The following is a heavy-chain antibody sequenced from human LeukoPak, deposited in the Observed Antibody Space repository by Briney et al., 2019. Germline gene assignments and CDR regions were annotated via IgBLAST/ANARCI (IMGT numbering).Heavy chain of an antibody. Sequence: PGGSRRLSCAASGFTFSSYAMHWVRQAPGKGLEWVAVISYDGGNKYYADSVKGRFTISRDNSKNTLYLQMNSLRAEDTAVYYCARPGFRTSYDFWSGYPEGAFDIWGQGTMVTVSS. D-gene: IGHD3-3*01. CDR1: GFTFSSYA. CDR3: ARPGFRTSYDFWSGYPEGAFDI. J-gene: IGHJ3*02. CDR2: ISYDGGNK. V-gene: IGHV3-30-3*01.